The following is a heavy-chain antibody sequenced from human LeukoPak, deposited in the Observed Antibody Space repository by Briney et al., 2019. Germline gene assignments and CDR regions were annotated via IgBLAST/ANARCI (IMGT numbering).Heavy chain of an antibody. J-gene: IGHJ5*02. CDR1: GFTFSNYW. D-gene: IGHD3-10*01. CDR2: IKQDGSGK. Sequence: GGSLRLSCVASGFTFSNYWMSWVRQAPGKGLEWVANIKQDGSGKYFVDSVQGRFTISRDNVKNSLYLQMNSLRAEDTAVYYCVRGSSGTAVRGVSWAWFDPWGQGTLVTVSS. V-gene: IGHV3-7*05. CDR3: VRGSSGTAVRGVSWAWFDP.